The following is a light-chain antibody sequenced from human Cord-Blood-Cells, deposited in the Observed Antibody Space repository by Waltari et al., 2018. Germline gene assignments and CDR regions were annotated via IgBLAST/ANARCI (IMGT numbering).Light chain of an antibody. V-gene: IGLV3-1*01. CDR3: QAWDSSNVV. CDR1: KPGDTS. CDR2: QDS. J-gene: IGLJ2*01. Sequence: SYELPQPPSVPVSPGQTASITRSGDKPGDTSPCWYQHKPGQSPVLVIYQDSKRPSGIPKRFSGSNSGNTATLTISGTQAMDEADYYCQAWDSSNVVFGGGTKLTVL.